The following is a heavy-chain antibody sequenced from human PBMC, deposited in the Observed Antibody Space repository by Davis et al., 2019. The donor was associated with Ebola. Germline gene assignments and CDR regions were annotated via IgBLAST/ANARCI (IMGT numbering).Heavy chain of an antibody. CDR1: GGPVSSGAYY. CDR2: IYHSGTT. Sequence: MPSETLSLTCTVSGGPVSSGAYYWNWIRQPPGKGLEWIGYIYHSGTTNYNPSLRGRVTISVDTSKNQFSLKLSSVTAADTAVYYCARHPGGYCSGGSCYEDWYFDLWGRGTLVTVSS. J-gene: IGHJ2*01. CDR3: ARHPGGYCSGGSCYEDWYFDL. V-gene: IGHV4-61*08. D-gene: IGHD2-15*01.